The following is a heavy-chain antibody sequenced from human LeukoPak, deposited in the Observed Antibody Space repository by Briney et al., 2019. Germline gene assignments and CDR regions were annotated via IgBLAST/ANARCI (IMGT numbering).Heavy chain of an antibody. CDR1: GFTVSSSY. J-gene: IGHJ5*02. V-gene: IGHV3-66*01. CDR2: VYSGGSA. D-gene: IGHD5-12*01. CDR3: ARAFVRYSGYDP. Sequence: GKSLRLSCAASGFTVSSSYMNWVRQAPGKGLEWVSVVYSGGSAYYADSVKGRFTISRDNSKNTLYLQMNSLRAEDTAVYYYARAFVRYSGYDPWGQGTLVTVSS.